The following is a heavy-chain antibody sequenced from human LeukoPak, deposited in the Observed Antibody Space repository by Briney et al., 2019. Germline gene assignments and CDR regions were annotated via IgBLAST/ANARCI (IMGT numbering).Heavy chain of an antibody. V-gene: IGHV4-34*01. Sequence: SETLSLTCAVYGGPFSGYYWSWIRQPPGKGLEWIGEINHSGSTNYNPSLKSRVTISVDTSKNQFSLKLSSVTAADTAVYYCARARGGDDFWSGYFFDYWGQGTLVTVSS. CDR2: INHSGST. J-gene: IGHJ4*02. CDR1: GGPFSGYY. D-gene: IGHD3-3*01. CDR3: ARARGGDDFWSGYFFDY.